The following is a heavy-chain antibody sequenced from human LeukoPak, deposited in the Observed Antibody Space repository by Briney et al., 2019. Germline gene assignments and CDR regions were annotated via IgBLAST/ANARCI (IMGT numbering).Heavy chain of an antibody. CDR2: IIPILGIA. CDR1: GGTFSSYA. J-gene: IGHJ5*02. D-gene: IGHD6-6*01. V-gene: IGHV1-69*04. Sequence: SVKVSCKASGGTFSSYAISWVRQAPGQGLEWMGRIIPILGIANYAQKFQGRVTITADKSTSTAYMELSSLRSEDTAVYYSVWSSSNWFDPWGQGTLVTVSS. CDR3: VWSSSNWFDP.